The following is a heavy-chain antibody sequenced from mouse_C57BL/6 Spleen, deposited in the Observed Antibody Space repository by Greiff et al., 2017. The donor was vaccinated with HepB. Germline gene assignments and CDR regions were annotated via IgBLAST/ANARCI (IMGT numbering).Heavy chain of an antibody. J-gene: IGHJ3*01. CDR2: IYPGSGST. V-gene: IGHV1-55*01. CDR1: GYTFTSYW. D-gene: IGHD1-1*01. CDR3: ARSSLLLPGFAY. Sequence: QVQLQQPGAELVKPGASVKMSCTASGYTFTSYWITWVKQRPGQGLEWIGDIYPGSGSTNYNEKFKSKATLTVDTPSSTAYMPLSSLTSEDSAVYYCARSSLLLPGFAYWGQGTLVTVSA.